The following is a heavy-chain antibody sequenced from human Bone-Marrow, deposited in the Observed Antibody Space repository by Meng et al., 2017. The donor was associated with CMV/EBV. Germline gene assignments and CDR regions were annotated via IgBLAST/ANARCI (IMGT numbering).Heavy chain of an antibody. CDR1: GYTFTGYY. J-gene: IGHJ4*02. CDR2: INPNSGGT. V-gene: IGHV1-2*02. D-gene: IGHD6-19*01. CDR3: ARDLYSSGWRYFDY. Sequence: SGYTFTGYYMHWVRQAPGQGLAWMGWINPNSGGTNYAQKFQGRVTMTRDTSISTAYMELSRLRSDDTAVYYCARDLYSSGWRYFDYWGQGTLVTVSS.